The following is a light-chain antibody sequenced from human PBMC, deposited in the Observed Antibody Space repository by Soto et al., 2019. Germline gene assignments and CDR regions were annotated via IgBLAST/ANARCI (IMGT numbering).Light chain of an antibody. CDR3: AAWDDSLAAYV. CDR2: ATN. Sequence: SVLTQPPSASGTPGQRVTFSCSGRTSNIGSNTVNWFQQLPGTAPKLLIYATNQRPSGVPDRFSGSKSGTSASLAISGLQSEDEADYYCAAWDDSLAAYVFGTGTKLTVL. V-gene: IGLV1-44*01. CDR1: TSNIGSNT. J-gene: IGLJ1*01.